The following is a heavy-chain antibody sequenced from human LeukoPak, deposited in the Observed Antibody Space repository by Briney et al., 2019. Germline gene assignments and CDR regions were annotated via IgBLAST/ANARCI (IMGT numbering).Heavy chain of an antibody. V-gene: IGHV4-31*03. J-gene: IGHJ5*02. CDR2: IYYSGST. Sequence: SETLSLTCTVSGGSISSGGYYWSWIRQHPGKGLEWIGYIYYSGSTYYNPSLKSRVTISVDTSKNQFSLKLSSVTAADTAVYYCARVTVVTEDNWFDPWGQGTLVTVSS. D-gene: IGHD4-23*01. CDR3: ARVTVVTEDNWFDP. CDR1: GGSISSGGYY.